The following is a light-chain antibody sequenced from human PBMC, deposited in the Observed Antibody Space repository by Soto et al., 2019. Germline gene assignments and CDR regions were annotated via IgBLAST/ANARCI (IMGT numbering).Light chain of an antibody. J-gene: IGKJ1*01. V-gene: IGKV1-17*03. Sequence: DIQMTQSPSAMSAAVGDRVTITCRASQDIGYHLGWFQQKPGKAPKRLIYSASSLDSGVPSGFSATGAGAVFTFTISSLQPEDFATSSCQLHTTYPRPFGEGTKVDVK. CDR1: QDIGYH. CDR2: SAS. CDR3: QLHTTYPRP.